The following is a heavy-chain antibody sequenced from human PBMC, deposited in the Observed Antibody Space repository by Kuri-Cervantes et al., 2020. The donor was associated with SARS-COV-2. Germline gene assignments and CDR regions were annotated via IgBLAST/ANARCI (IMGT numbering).Heavy chain of an antibody. J-gene: IGHJ5*02. Sequence: GGSLRLSCAASGFTFSSYSMNWVRQAPGKGLEWVSVIYSGGSTYYADSVKGRFTIPRDNSKNTLYLQMNSLRAEDTAVYYCAKVQQLGSSWYWFDPWGQGTLVTVSS. CDR2: IYSGGST. D-gene: IGHD6-13*01. V-gene: IGHV3-23*03. CDR3: AKVQQLGSSWYWFDP. CDR1: GFTFSSYS.